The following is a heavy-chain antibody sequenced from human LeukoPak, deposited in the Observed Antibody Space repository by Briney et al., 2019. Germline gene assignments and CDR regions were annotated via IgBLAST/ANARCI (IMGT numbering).Heavy chain of an antibody. J-gene: IGHJ3*02. CDR1: GDSISRSSDY. V-gene: IGHV4-39*07. CDR3: AREDAEQMDNSFDI. Sequence: SETLSLTCTVSGDSISRSSDYWGWIRLPPGKGPEWIGSVYYIGSTFYNPSLKSRLTISIDTSKNQFSLKLRSVTAADTAVYYCAREDAEQMDNSFDIWGQGTMVTVSS. D-gene: IGHD5-24*01. CDR2: VYYIGST.